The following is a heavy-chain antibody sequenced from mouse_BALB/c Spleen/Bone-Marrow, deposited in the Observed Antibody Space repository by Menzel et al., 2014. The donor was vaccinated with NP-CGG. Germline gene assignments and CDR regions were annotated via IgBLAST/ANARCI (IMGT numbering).Heavy chain of an antibody. CDR1: GYAFTNYW. Sequence: QVQLKESGVELVRPGTSVKGSCKASGYAFTNYWIEWVKQRPGQGLEWIGVINPGSGGINYDEKFKGKATLTADKSSNTAYMQLSSLTSDDSAVYFCARELGRGFAYWGQGTLVTVSA. CDR3: ARELGRGFAY. D-gene: IGHD4-1*01. CDR2: INPGSGGI. V-gene: IGHV1-54*01. J-gene: IGHJ3*01.